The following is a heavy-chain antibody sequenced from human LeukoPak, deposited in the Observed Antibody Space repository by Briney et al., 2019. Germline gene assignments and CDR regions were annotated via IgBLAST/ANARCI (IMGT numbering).Heavy chain of an antibody. D-gene: IGHD6-13*01. V-gene: IGHV3-33*06. CDR3: AKATAAPVWYFDL. CDR1: GLTFSSYG. J-gene: IGHJ2*01. CDR2: IWSDGSNK. Sequence: GGSLRLSCEASGLTFSSYGMHWVRQAPGKGLEWVAVIWSDGSNKYYADSVKGRFAISRDNSKNTVWLQMNSLRAEDTAVYYCAKATAAPVWYFDLWGRGTLVTVSS.